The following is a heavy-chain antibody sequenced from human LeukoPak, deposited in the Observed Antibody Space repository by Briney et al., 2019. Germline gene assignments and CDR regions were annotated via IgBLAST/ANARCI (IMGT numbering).Heavy chain of an antibody. CDR2: INPNSGGT. D-gene: IGHD3-22*01. CDR3: RGSDSSGYYSSPYYFDY. CDR1: GYTFTGYY. V-gene: IGHV1-2*02. J-gene: IGHJ4*02. Sequence: ASVKVSCKASGYTFTGYYMHWVRQAPGQGLEWMGWINPNSGGTNYAQKFQGRVTMTRDTSISTAYMELSRLRSDDTAVYYCRGSDSSGYYSSPYYFDYWGQGTLVTVSS.